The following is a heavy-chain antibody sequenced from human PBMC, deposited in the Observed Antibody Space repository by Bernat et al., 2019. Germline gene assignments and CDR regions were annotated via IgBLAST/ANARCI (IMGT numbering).Heavy chain of an antibody. CDR1: GGSISSSGYY. J-gene: IGHJ3*02. CDR2: VYYSGST. Sequence: QLQLQESGPGLVKPSETLSLTCTVSGGSISSSGYYWGWIRQPPGKGLEWIGSVYYSGSTYYNPSLKSRVTMSVDTSKNQFSLKLSSVTAADTAVYYCARGPDAFDIWGQGTMVTVSS. CDR3: ARGPDAFDI. V-gene: IGHV4-39*07.